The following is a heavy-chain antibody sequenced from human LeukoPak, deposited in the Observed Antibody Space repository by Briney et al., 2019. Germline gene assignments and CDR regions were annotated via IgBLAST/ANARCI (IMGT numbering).Heavy chain of an antibody. CDR2: SDWDDDK. CDR3: ARIRGESIAAHSSPTYYYYYYMDV. V-gene: IGHV2-70*04. D-gene: IGHD6-6*01. CDR1: GFSLRTRGMG. J-gene: IGHJ6*03. Sequence: SGPTLVNPTQTLTLTCTFSGFSLRTRGMGVSWIRQPPGKALEWLSRSDWDDDKFYSTSLKTRLTISKDTSKHQVVLTMTNMDPVDTATYYCARIRGESIAAHSSPTYYYYYYMDVWGKGTTVTVSS.